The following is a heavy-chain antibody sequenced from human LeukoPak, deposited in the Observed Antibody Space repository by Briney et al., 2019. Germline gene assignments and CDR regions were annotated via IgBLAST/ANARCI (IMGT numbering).Heavy chain of an antibody. Sequence: GGSLRLSCAASGFTFSNYYMSWIRQAPGKGLEWVSSISSSSSYIYYADSVKGRFTISRDNAKNSLYLQMNSLRAEDTAVYYCARTHQENGMDVWGQGTTVTVSS. D-gene: IGHD2-2*01. CDR3: ARTHQENGMDV. CDR1: GFTFSNYY. J-gene: IGHJ6*02. CDR2: ISSSSSYI. V-gene: IGHV3-21*01.